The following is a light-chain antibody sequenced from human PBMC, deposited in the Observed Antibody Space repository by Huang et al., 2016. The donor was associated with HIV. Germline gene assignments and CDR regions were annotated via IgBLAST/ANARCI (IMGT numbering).Light chain of an antibody. CDR3: QQYNAGYT. J-gene: IGKJ2*01. Sequence: EIVMTQSPATLSVSPGERATLSCRASQSVSSNLAWYQQKPGQAPRLLIYGASTRATGIPARCSGSGSGTEFTLTISSLQSEDLAVYYCQQYNAGYTFGQGTKLEI. V-gene: IGKV3-15*01. CDR2: GAS. CDR1: QSVSSN.